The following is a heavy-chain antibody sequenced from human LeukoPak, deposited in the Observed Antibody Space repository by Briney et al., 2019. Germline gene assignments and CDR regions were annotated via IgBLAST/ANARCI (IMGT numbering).Heavy chain of an antibody. CDR2: IKEDGSVK. CDR1: GFTFSSNW. V-gene: IGHV3-7*02. J-gene: IGHJ5*02. D-gene: IGHD3-16*01. Sequence: QPGGSLRLSCVVSGFTFSSNWMSWVRQAPGKGLEWVGNIKEDGSVKYYVDSVKGRFTISRDNAKNSLYLQMNSLRAGDTAVYYCASQSFGRFDPWGQGTRVTVSS. CDR3: ASQSFGRFDP.